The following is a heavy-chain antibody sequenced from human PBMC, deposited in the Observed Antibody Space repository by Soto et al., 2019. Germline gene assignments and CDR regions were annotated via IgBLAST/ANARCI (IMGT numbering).Heavy chain of an antibody. D-gene: IGHD5-12*01. CDR3: ARDLGRRGYGSDAVDI. CDR1: GFTFDDYG. J-gene: IGHJ3*02. V-gene: IGHV3-20*04. Sequence: EVQLVGSGGGVVRPGGSLRLSCAASGFTFDDYGMSWVRQAPGKGLEWVSGINWNSGSTGNADSVKGRFTISRDNAKNSRYLQMNSLRAEDTAVYYCARDLGRRGYGSDAVDILGQGTFVTGSS. CDR2: INWNSGST.